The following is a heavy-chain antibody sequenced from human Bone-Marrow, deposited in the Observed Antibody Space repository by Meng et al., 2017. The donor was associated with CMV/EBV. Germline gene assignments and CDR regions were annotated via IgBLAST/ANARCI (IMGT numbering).Heavy chain of an antibody. J-gene: IGHJ4*02. CDR2: ITRNNLI. V-gene: IGHV3-69-1*01. D-gene: IGHD3-10*01. CDR3: ARDPDRDHGGSGRCLDF. CDR1: GFSLSDYS. Sequence: GGPLRLSCAASGFSLSDYSMHWVRQAPGKGLEWVAFITRNNLIYYADSLEGRFTISRDNGRNSLYLQVRSLRDEDTAVYYCARDPDRDHGGSGRCLDFWGQGTLVTVSS.